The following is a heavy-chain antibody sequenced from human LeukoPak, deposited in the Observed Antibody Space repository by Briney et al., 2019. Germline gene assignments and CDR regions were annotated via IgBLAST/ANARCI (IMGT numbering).Heavy chain of an antibody. V-gene: IGHV4-31*03. CDR3: SRGLDSRKLGY. D-gene: IGHD3-22*01. CDR2: IHPSGSV. J-gene: IGHJ4*02. Sequence: SETLSLTCTVSGASFSSGDQYWNWIRQSPGKGLEWIGSIHPSGSVYNNPSLESRVTISIDPSKNQFSLNLNSVTAADTAVYFCSRGLDSRKLGYWGQGTLVTVSS. CDR1: GASFSSGDQY.